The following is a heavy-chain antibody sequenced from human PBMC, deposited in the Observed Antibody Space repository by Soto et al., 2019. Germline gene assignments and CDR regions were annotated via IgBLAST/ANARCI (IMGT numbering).Heavy chain of an antibody. CDR3: ARASTRWGSEAAY. CDR2: IYSDGST. Sequence: EVQLVESGGGLIHPGGSLRLSCAASGLTVSGNYMGWVRQAPGKGLVWVSGIYSDGSTIYADSVKGPFTIFRDNSKNTLYLQMNRLRAEDTAVYHCARASTRWGSEAAYWGQGTLVTVSS. D-gene: IGHD7-27*01. J-gene: IGHJ4*02. CDR1: GLTVSGNY. V-gene: IGHV3-53*01.